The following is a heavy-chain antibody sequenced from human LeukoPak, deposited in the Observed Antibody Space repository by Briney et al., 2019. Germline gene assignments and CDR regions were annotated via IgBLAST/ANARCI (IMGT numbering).Heavy chain of an antibody. D-gene: IGHD2-21*02. J-gene: IGHJ3*01. CDR3: ARDSQIRLLLNDYDVFDA. CDR2: INHSGST. CDR1: GGSFSGYY. V-gene: IGHV4-34*09. Sequence: SETLSLTCAVYGGSFSGYYWSWIRQPPGKGLEWIGEINHSGSTNYNPSLRSRVIISLDTSKNQFSLKLNSVTAADTAVYYCARDSQIRLLLNDYDVFDAWGQGTVVTVSS.